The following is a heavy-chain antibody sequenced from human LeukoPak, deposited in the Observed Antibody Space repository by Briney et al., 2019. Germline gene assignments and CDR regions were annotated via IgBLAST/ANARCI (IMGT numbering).Heavy chain of an antibody. V-gene: IGHV3-64*01. CDR3: ARGRSSGWYRAFDI. J-gene: IGHJ3*02. Sequence: HPGGSLRLSCAASGFTFSSYAMHWVRQAPGKGLEYVSAISSIGGSTYYANSVKGRFTISRDNSKNTLYLQMGSLRAEDMAVYYCARGRSSGWYRAFDIWGQGTMVTVSS. CDR1: GFTFSSYA. D-gene: IGHD6-19*01. CDR2: ISSIGGST.